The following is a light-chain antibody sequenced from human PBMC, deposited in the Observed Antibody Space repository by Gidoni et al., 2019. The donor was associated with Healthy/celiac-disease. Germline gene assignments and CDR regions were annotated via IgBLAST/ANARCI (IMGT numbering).Light chain of an antibody. CDR3: QQYNNWPGT. J-gene: IGKJ1*01. CDR1: QSVSSN. V-gene: IGKV3-15*01. CDR2: GAS. Sequence: EIVMPQSLATLSVSPGERATLSCRASQSVSSNLAWYQQKPGQAPRLIIYGASTRATGIPARFSGSGSGTEFTLNISSLQSEDFAVYYCQQYNNWPGTFGQGTKVEIK.